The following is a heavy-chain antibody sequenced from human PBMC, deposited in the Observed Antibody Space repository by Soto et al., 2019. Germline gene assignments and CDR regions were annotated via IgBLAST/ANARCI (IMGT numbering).Heavy chain of an antibody. V-gene: IGHV4-59*08. CDR2: IYYTGTT. D-gene: IGHD3-22*01. CDR1: GGSIRDYY. Sequence: QVQLQESGLGLVKPSETLSLTYTVSGGSIRDYYWGWIRQSPGKGLEWIGYIYYTGTTKYNPSLKSRVTISVDSSKNQFSLKLDSVTAADTAVYYCARLGGYYQAFDSWGQGTLVTVSS. CDR3: ARLGGYYQAFDS. J-gene: IGHJ4*02.